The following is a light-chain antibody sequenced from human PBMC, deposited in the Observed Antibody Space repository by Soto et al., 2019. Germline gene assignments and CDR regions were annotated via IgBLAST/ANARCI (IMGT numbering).Light chain of an antibody. CDR3: QHLNNYPPFT. J-gene: IGKJ3*01. Sequence: IQLTQSPSSLSASVGDRVSITCRASQGINTYLAWYQQKQGKAPKLLISGTFTLQSGVPSRFNGSGSGTDFTLPISRLQPEDFATYYCQHLNNYPPFTFGPGTKVDLE. CDR2: GTF. CDR1: QGINTY. V-gene: IGKV1-9*01.